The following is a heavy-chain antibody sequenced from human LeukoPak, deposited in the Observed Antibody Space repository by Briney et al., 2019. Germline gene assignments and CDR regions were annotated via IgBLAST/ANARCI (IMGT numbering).Heavy chain of an antibody. CDR2: INPNSGGT. Sequence: ASVKVSCKASGYTFTGYYMHWVRQAPGQGLEWMGLINPNSGGTNYAQKFQGWVTMTRDTSISTAYMELSRLRSDDTAVYYCARFFGSGSYSGMDVWGQGTTVTVSS. D-gene: IGHD3-10*01. CDR1: GYTFTGYY. J-gene: IGHJ6*02. CDR3: ARFFGSGSYSGMDV. V-gene: IGHV1-2*04.